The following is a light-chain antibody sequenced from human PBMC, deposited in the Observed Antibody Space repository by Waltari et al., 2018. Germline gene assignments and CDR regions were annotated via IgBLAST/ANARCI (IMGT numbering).Light chain of an antibody. CDR3: QEYYGTPPDT. Sequence: DIVMTQSPDSLAVSLGESATINCKSSQSVLYSSNNKNYLAWYQQKPGQPPKLLIYWASTRESGVPDRFSGSGSGTDFTLTISSLQAEDVAVYYCQEYYGTPPDTFGQGTKLEIK. V-gene: IGKV4-1*01. J-gene: IGKJ2*01. CDR1: QSVLYSSNNKNY. CDR2: WAS.